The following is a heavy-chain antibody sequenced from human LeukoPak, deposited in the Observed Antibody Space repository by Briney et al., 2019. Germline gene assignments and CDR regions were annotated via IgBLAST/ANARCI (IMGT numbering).Heavy chain of an antibody. Sequence: GESLKISCKGSGYSFTSYWIGWVRQMPGKGLEWMGIIYPGDSDTRYSPSFQGQVTISADKSISTAYLQWSSLKASDTAMYYCARVPHIVVVQNYYYMDVWGKGTTVTVSS. CDR1: GYSFTSYW. J-gene: IGHJ6*03. D-gene: IGHD2-2*01. CDR2: IYPGDSDT. CDR3: ARVPHIVVVQNYYYMDV. V-gene: IGHV5-51*01.